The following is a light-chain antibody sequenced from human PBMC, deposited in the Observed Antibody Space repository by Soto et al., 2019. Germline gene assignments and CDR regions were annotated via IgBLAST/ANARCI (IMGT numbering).Light chain of an antibody. V-gene: IGLV2-14*01. Sequence: QSALTQPASVSGSPGQSITISCTGTGSDVGGYNYVSWYQQHPGKAPKLMIYDVSNRPLGVSNRFSGSKSGNTASLTISGLQAEDEADYYCCSSTSSSPYVFGTGPKLTVL. J-gene: IGLJ1*01. CDR3: CSSTSSSPYV. CDR2: DVS. CDR1: GSDVGGYNY.